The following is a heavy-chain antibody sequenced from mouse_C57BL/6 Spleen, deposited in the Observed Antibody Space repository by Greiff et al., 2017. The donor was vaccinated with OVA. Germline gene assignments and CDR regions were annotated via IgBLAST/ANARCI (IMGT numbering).Heavy chain of an antibody. CDR1: GYTFTDYE. CDR2: IDPETGGT. CDR3: TRRDYDDLYAMDY. J-gene: IGHJ4*01. Sequence: QVQLKQSGAELVRPGASVTLSCKASGYTFTDYEMHWVKQTPVHGLEWIGAIDPETGGTSYNQKFKGQAILTADKSSSTAYMELRSLTSEDSAVYYGTRRDYDDLYAMDYWGQGTSVTVSS. D-gene: IGHD2-4*01. V-gene: IGHV1-15*01.